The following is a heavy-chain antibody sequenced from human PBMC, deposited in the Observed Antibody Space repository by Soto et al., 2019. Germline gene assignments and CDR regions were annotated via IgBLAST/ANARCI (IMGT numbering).Heavy chain of an antibody. CDR1: GFTFSNYG. CDR3: EGRDEPFHV. CDR2: IWHDGSQK. V-gene: IGHV3-33*01. Sequence: QVQLVESGGGVVQPGTSLRLSCVATGFTFSNYGIHWVRQAPGRGLEWVAVIWHDGSQKYLADSVRGRFTISRDNSKNPVYLQMNSLSVDDTAVYYCEGRDEPFHVWGQGTMVTVSS. J-gene: IGHJ6*02.